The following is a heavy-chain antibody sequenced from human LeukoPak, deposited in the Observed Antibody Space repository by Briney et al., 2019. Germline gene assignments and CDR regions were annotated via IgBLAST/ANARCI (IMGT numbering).Heavy chain of an antibody. D-gene: IGHD2-2*01. CDR2: IYYSGST. CDR3: AIAPDARIVVVPAAIGPWFDP. J-gene: IGHJ5*02. CDR1: GYAICSGYY. V-gene: IGHV4-38-2*02. Sequence: PSETLSLTCTVSGYAICSGYYWGWIRQPPGKGLEWIGSIYYSGSTYYNPSLKSRVTISVDTSMNQFSLKLSSVTAADTAVYYCAIAPDARIVVVPAAIGPWFDPWGQGTLVTVSS.